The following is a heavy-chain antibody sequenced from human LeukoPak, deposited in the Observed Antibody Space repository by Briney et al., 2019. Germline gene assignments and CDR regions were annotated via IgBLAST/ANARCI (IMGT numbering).Heavy chain of an antibody. Sequence: GGSLRLSCAVSGFTLSNSWMHWVRQAPGKGLVWVARTNGDGNDISYADSVKGRFTISRDNSKNTLYLQMNSLRAEDTAVYYCARYLHCSSTSCYRYFDYWGQGTLVTVSS. CDR1: GFTLSNSW. CDR3: ARYLHCSSTSCYRYFDY. J-gene: IGHJ4*02. V-gene: IGHV3-74*01. CDR2: TNGDGNDI. D-gene: IGHD2-2*01.